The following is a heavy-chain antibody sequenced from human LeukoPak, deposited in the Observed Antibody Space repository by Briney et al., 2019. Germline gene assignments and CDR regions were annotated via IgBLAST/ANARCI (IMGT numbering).Heavy chain of an antibody. CDR2: INNSGSP. CDR1: GGSFIGYY. V-gene: IGHV4-34*01. D-gene: IGHD3-10*01. CDR3: ARDLSDYYGSGSYRPIDAFDI. J-gene: IGHJ3*02. Sequence: PSEALSLTCVVYGGSFIGYYWSWIRQPPGKGLEWIGEINNSGSPNYNPSLKSRVTISIDTSKNQFSLKLSPVTAADTAVYYCARDLSDYYGSGSYRPIDAFDIWGQGTMVTVSS.